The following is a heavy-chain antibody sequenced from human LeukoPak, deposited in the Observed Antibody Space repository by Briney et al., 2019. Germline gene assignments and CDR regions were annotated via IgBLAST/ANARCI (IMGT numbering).Heavy chain of an antibody. D-gene: IGHD2-8*01. CDR2: INHTGST. V-gene: IGHV4-34*01. Sequence: SETLSLTCAVYGGSFSGYYWSWIRQPPGKGLEWIGEINHTGSTNYNPSPKSRVTISVDTSKNQFSLKLSSVTAADTAVYYCARRHCTNGVCFRVYYYMDVWGKGTTVTVSS. J-gene: IGHJ6*03. CDR1: GGSFSGYY. CDR3: ARRHCTNGVCFRVYYYMDV.